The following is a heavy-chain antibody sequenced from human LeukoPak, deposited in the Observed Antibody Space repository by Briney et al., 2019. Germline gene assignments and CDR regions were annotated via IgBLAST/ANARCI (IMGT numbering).Heavy chain of an antibody. Sequence: GGSLRLSCAASGFTFSSYEMNWVRQAPGKGLEWVSYISSSGSTIYYADSVKGRFTISRDNAKNSLYLQMNSLRAEDTADYYCARGRGGLYDAFDIWGQGTMVTVSS. CDR1: GFTFSSYE. D-gene: IGHD2-15*01. CDR2: ISSSGSTI. CDR3: ARGRGGLYDAFDI. V-gene: IGHV3-48*03. J-gene: IGHJ3*02.